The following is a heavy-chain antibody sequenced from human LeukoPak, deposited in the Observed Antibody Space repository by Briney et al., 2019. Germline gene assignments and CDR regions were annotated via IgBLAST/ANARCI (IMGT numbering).Heavy chain of an antibody. V-gene: IGHV1-8*01. D-gene: IGHD3-16*01. J-gene: IGHJ4*02. Sequence: ASVNVSCKASGYTFTSYDINWVRQATGQGLAWMGWMNPNSGNTGYPQKFQGRVTMTRNTSISTAYMELSSLRSEETAVYYCARSSGSYGFDYWGQGTLVTVSS. CDR2: MNPNSGNT. CDR1: GYTFTSYD. CDR3: ARSSGSYGFDY.